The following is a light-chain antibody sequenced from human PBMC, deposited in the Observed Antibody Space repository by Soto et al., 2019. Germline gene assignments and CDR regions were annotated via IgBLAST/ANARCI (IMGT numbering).Light chain of an antibody. CDR1: SSDVGGYNY. CDR3: SSYTSSSTPRYV. J-gene: IGLJ1*01. CDR2: DVS. Sequence: QSALTQPASVPGSPGQSITISCTGTSSDVGGYNYVSWYQQHPGKAPKLMIYDVSNRPSGVSNRFSGSKSGNTASLTISGLQAEDEADYYCSSYTSSSTPRYVFGTGTKVTVL. V-gene: IGLV2-14*01.